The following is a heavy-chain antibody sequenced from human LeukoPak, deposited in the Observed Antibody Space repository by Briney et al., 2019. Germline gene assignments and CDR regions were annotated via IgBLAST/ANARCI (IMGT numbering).Heavy chain of an antibody. CDR1: GYAFTSYG. Sequence: GASVKVSCKASGYAFTSYGINWVRQATGQGLEWMGWMNPDSGNTGYAQKFQGRVTMTRNTSISTAYMELYSLESEDTAVYYCARGIARGVPYNWFDPWGQGTLVTVSS. CDR3: ARGIARGVPYNWFDP. J-gene: IGHJ5*02. V-gene: IGHV1-8*01. CDR2: MNPDSGNT. D-gene: IGHD3-10*01.